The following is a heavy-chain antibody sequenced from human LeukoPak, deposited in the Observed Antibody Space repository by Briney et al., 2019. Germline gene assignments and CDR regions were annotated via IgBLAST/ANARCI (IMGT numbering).Heavy chain of an antibody. Sequence: GGSLRLSCAASGFTFRSYWMTWVRQAPGKGLEWVANIKQDGSDKYYVDSVKGRFTVSRDNAENSLYLQMNSLGAEDTAVYYCASGYDYVYFYGMDVWGQGTTVTVSS. D-gene: IGHD5-12*01. J-gene: IGHJ6*02. CDR2: IKQDGSDK. V-gene: IGHV3-7*02. CDR3: ASGYDYVYFYGMDV. CDR1: GFTFRSYW.